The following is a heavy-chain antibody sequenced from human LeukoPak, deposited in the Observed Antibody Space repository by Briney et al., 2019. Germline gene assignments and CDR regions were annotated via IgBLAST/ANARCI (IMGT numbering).Heavy chain of an antibody. V-gene: IGHV4-39*01. CDR1: GGSISSSSYY. D-gene: IGHD3/OR15-3a*01. CDR2: IYYSGST. Sequence: SETLSLTCTVSGGSISSSSYYWGWIRQPPGKGLEWIGSIYYSGSTYYNPSLKSRVTISVDTSKNQFSLKLSSVTAAGTAVYYCARRNFGTGALDYWGQGTLVTVSS. CDR3: ARRNFGTGALDY. J-gene: IGHJ4*02.